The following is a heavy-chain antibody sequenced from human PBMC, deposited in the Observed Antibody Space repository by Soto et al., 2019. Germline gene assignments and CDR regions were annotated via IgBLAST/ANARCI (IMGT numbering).Heavy chain of an antibody. Sequence: QVQLVQSGAEVKKPGSSVTVSCKASGGTFSSYAISWVRQAPGQGLEWRGGIIPIFGTADYAQKFQGRVTITADEPTSTAYKERNSPRSEDTAVYYCATQMTTVGSGYVMDVWGQGTTVTVSS. CDR3: ATQMTTVGSGYVMDV. V-gene: IGHV1-69*12. J-gene: IGHJ6*02. CDR2: IIPIFGTA. CDR1: GGTFSSYA. D-gene: IGHD4-4*01.